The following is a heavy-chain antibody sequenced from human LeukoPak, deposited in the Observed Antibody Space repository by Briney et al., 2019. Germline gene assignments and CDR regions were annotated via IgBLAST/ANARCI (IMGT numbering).Heavy chain of an antibody. V-gene: IGHV5-51*01. CDR3: ARSSTENYYYYGMDV. CDR2: IYPGDSDT. CDR1: GYSFTSYR. D-gene: IGHD2-2*01. Sequence: GESLKISCKGTGYSFTSYRIGWLRQQPGKGLEWMGIIYPGDSDTRYSPSFQGQVTISADKSISTAYLQWSSLKASDTAMYYCARSSTENYYYYGMDVWGQGATVTVSS. J-gene: IGHJ6*02.